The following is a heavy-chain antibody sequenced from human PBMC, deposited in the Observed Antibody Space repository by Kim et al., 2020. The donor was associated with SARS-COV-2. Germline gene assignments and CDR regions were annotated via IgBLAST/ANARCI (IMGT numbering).Heavy chain of an antibody. CDR1: GGSISSSSYY. J-gene: IGHJ4*02. CDR2: IYYSGST. Sequence: SETLSLTCTVSGGSISSSSYYWGWIRQPPGKGLEWIGSIYYSGSTYYNPSPKSRVTISVDTSKNQFSLKLISVTAADTAVYYCAGRLSSYYYGSGSYDADYWGQGTLVTVSS. CDR3: AGRLSSYYYGSGSYDADY. V-gene: IGHV4-39*01. D-gene: IGHD3-10*01.